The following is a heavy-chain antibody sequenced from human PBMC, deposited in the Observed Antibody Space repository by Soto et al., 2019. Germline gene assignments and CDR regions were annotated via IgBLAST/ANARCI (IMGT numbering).Heavy chain of an antibody. J-gene: IGHJ4*02. Sequence: QVQLQESGPGLVKPSETLSLTCTVSGGSMSNYHWSWIRQPPGKGLEWIGYIYYTGSTNYNPSLACRVTMSIATSKNHFSLRLISVTAADTAVYYCARHVRYSSWYHDFWGQGTLVTVSS. CDR2: IYYTGST. CDR3: ARHVRYSSWYHDF. V-gene: IGHV4-59*08. CDR1: GGSMSNYH. D-gene: IGHD6-13*01.